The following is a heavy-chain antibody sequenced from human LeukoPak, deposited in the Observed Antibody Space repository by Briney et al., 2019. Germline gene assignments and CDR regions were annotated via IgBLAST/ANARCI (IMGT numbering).Heavy chain of an antibody. J-gene: IGHJ6*02. CDR2: IYYSGST. Sequence: SETLSLTCTVSGGSISSYYWSWIRQPPGKGLEWIGSIYYSGSTYYNPSLKSRVTISVDTSKNQFSLKLSSVTAADTAVYYCARHVAGYYYGMDVWGQGTTVTVSS. CDR1: GGSISSYY. D-gene: IGHD6-19*01. V-gene: IGHV4-39*01. CDR3: ARHVAGYYYGMDV.